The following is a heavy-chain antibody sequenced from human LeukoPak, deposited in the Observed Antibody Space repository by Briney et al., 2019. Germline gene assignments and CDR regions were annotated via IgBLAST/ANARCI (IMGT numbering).Heavy chain of an antibody. J-gene: IGHJ4*02. CDR2: IYYSGST. CDR1: GGSISSGDYY. D-gene: IGHD3-22*01. V-gene: IGHV4-30-4*01. CDR3: ARGRNYYDSSGYRLNYFDY. Sequence: SQTLSLTCTVSGGSISSGDYYWSWIRQPPGQGLEWIGYIYYSGSTYYNPSLKSRVTISVDTSKNQFSLKLSSVTAADTAVYYCARGRNYYDSSGYRLNYFDYWGQGTLVTVSS.